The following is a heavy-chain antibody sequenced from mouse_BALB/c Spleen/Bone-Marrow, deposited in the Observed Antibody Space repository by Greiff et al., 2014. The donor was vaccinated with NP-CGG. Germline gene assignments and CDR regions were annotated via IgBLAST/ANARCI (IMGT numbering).Heavy chain of an antibody. Sequence: VQLQQSGAELVRPGSSVKISCKASGYAFSSYWMNWVKQRPGQGLEWIGQIYPGDGDTNYNGKFKGKATLTADKSSGTAYMQLSSLTSEDSAVYFCARGDGNYPFYAMDYWGQGTSVTVSS. J-gene: IGHJ4*01. CDR3: ARGDGNYPFYAMDY. D-gene: IGHD2-1*01. CDR2: IYPGDGDT. V-gene: IGHV1-80*01. CDR1: GYAFSSYW.